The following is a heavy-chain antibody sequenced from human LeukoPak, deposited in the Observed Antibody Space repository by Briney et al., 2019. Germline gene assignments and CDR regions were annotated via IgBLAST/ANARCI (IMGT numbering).Heavy chain of an antibody. V-gene: IGHV3-21*06. CDR2: VSNSGDYI. Sequence: GGSVRLSCAASGFSFSSYRMNWVRQAPGKGLEWVSSVSNSGDYIHYADSVKGRFTISRDNSKNSLCLQMNSLRAEDTAVYYCARALIGYYFDYWGQGTLVTVSS. D-gene: IGHD2-8*01. CDR1: GFSFSSYR. J-gene: IGHJ4*02. CDR3: ARALIGYYFDY.